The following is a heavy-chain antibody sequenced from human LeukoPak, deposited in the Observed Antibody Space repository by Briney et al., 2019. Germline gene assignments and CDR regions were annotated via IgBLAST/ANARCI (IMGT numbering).Heavy chain of an antibody. V-gene: IGHV3-23*05. D-gene: IGHD6-13*01. Sequence: GGSLRLSCAASGFTFSSSAMSWVRQVPGKGLEWVSAVYSGGSTFYADSVKGRFTISRDNSKNTLYLQISSLRAEDTAVYYCALLGAAGREYFQHWGQGTLVTVSS. CDR2: VYSGGST. J-gene: IGHJ1*01. CDR1: GFTFSSSA. CDR3: ALLGAAGREYFQH.